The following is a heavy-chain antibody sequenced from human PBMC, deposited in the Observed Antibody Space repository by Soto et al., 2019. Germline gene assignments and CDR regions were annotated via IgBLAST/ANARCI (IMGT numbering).Heavy chain of an antibody. V-gene: IGHV3-7*05. CDR2: INQDGSEK. CDR1: GFTFRTYW. Sequence: EVQLVESGGGLVQPGGSLRLSCGASGFTFRTYWLSWVRQVPGKGLEWVANINQDGSEKNYVDSVKGRFTISRDNAKNSLYLQMSSLRAADTAPYYCARDGSTSWYSYDYHGMAVWGQGTTVTFSS. D-gene: IGHD5-18*01. CDR3: ARDGSTSWYSYDYHGMAV. J-gene: IGHJ6*02.